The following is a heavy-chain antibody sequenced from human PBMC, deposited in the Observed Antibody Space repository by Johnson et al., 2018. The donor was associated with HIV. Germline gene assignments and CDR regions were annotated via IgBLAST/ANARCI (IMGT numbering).Heavy chain of an antibody. V-gene: IGHV3-66*01. J-gene: IGHJ3*02. D-gene: IGHD3-3*01. Sequence: MQLVESGGGVVQPGRSLRLSCAASGFTVSSNYMSWVRQAPGKGMEWVSVIYSGGSTYYADSVKGRFTISRDNSKNMLYLQMNSLKTEDTAVFYCTTSVLQFLEWSQEAFDIWGQGTEVTVSS. CDR1: GFTVSSNY. CDR3: TTSVLQFLEWSQEAFDI. CDR2: IYSGGST.